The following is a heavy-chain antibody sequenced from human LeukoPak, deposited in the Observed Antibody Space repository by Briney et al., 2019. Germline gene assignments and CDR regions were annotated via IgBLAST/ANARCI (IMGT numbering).Heavy chain of an antibody. CDR3: ARFYYYDSSGYSYYFDY. V-gene: IGHV4-30-4*08. J-gene: IGHJ4*02. D-gene: IGHD3-22*01. Sequence: SETLSLTCTVSGGSISRGDYLWSWVRQPPGKGLEWIGYIYDSGSTYYNPSLKSRVTISVDTSKNQFSLKLSSVTAADTAVYYCARFYYYDSSGYSYYFDYWGQGTLVTVSS. CDR2: IYDSGST. CDR1: GGSISRGDYL.